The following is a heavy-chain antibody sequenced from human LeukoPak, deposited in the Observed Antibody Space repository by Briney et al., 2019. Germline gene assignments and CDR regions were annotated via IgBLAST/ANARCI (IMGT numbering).Heavy chain of an antibody. D-gene: IGHD1-7*01. CDR1: GFRFSTFG. J-gene: IGHJ5*01. CDR3: VEGGNFFLDS. V-gene: IGHV3-30*02. CDR2: TRFDESGK. Sequence: GSLRLSCAASGFRFSTFGFHWVRQAPGKGLEWVAFTRFDESGKFYVVSVRGRFTISKDNSKNTLFLQMDSLRVEDTAVYYWVEGGNFFLDSWGQGTLV.